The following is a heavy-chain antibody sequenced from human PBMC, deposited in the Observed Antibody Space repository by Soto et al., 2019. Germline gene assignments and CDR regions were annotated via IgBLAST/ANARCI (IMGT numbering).Heavy chain of an antibody. Sequence: EVQLLESGGGLVQPGGSLRLSCAASAFTFSRYAMNWVRQAPGRGLEWVSAISASGGSTYFADSVRGRFTISRDNSKNTLYLQMNSLRVEDTAVYYCAKGPDTPMVFDSWGQGTLVTVSS. CDR2: ISASGGST. CDR1: AFTFSRYA. V-gene: IGHV3-23*01. J-gene: IGHJ4*02. D-gene: IGHD5-18*01. CDR3: AKGPDTPMVFDS.